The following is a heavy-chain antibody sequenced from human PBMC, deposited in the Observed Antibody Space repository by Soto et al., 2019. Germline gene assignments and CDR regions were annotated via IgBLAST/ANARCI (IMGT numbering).Heavy chain of an antibody. V-gene: IGHV1-18*01. D-gene: IGHD2-2*01. J-gene: IGHJ6*02. CDR2: ISAYNGNT. CDR3: ARDRGFGISTPLPYGMDV. CDR1: GYTFTSYG. Sequence: QVQLVQSGAEVKKPGASGKVSCKASGYTFTSYGISWVRQAPGQGLEGMGWISAYNGNTNYAQKLQGRVTMTTDTSTSTAYMELRSLRSDDTAVYYCARDRGFGISTPLPYGMDVWGQGTTVTVSS.